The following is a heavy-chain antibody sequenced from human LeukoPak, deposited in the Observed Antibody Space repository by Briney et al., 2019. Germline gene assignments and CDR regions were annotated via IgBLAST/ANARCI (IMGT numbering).Heavy chain of an antibody. V-gene: IGHV7-4-1*02. D-gene: IGHD5-18*01. Sequence: ASVKLSCNSSGYTFTSHALHYARHAPGHGHESIGGINPKKRNPTYAQGLTGRFEFSLDPSVSTAYLQISSLKAEDTAVYYCARDGIEGNSYGTTDYWGQGTLVTVSS. CDR2: INPKKRNP. CDR1: GYTFTSHA. CDR3: ARDGIEGNSYGTTDY. J-gene: IGHJ4*02.